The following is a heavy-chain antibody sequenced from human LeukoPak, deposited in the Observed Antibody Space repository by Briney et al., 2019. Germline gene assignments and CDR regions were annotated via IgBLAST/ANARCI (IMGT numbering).Heavy chain of an antibody. CDR1: GFTFSSYA. V-gene: IGHV3-23*01. Sequence: GGSLRLSCAASGFTFSSYAMSWVRQAPGKGLEWVSAISGSGGSTYYADSVKGRFTISRDNSKNTLYPQMNSLRAEDTAVYYCAYWGAVGDFDYWGQGTLVTVSS. D-gene: IGHD6-19*01. CDR3: AYWGAVGDFDY. J-gene: IGHJ4*02. CDR2: ISGSGGST.